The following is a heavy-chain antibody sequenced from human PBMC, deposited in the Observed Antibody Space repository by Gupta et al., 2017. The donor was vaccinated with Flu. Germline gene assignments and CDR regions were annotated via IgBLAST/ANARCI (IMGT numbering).Heavy chain of an antibody. CDR3: ARRGTYFFDF. V-gene: IGHV4-31*03. J-gene: IGHJ4*02. CDR2: VHSSGTA. CDR1: GGPVNVFSYF. Sequence: QMQLQESGPRLVKPSQTLSLTCTASGGPVNVFSYFWSWIRQEPGKGLEWIGYVHSSGTAYYNPSLRSRLMMSIDTSKNEFSLEVTSVTAADTAIYYCARRGTYFFDFWGQGALVTVSS.